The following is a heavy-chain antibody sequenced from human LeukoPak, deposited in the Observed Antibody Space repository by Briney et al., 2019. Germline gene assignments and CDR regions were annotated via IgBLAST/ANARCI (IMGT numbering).Heavy chain of an antibody. CDR1: GYSVRSGYY. J-gene: IGHJ6*03. CDR3: TRVGHPADRYYYMDV. Sequence: SETLSLTCTVSGYSVRSGYYWGWIRQTPGKGLKWIGSMHHSGSTYYNSSLKSRVTMPVDTSKNQFALKLSSVTAADTAVYYCTRVGHPADRYYYMDVWGKGTTVTVSS. V-gene: IGHV4-38-2*02. CDR2: MHHSGST. D-gene: IGHD2-2*01.